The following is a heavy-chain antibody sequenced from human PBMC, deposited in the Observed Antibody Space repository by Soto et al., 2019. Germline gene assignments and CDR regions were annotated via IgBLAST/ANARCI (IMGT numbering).Heavy chain of an antibody. CDR3: AYRVGSHGSLDY. CDR1: GFSLTTSGVS. J-gene: IGHJ4*02. D-gene: IGHD6-25*01. Sequence: QITLKESGPTLVKPTQTLTLTCTFSGFSLTTSGVSVGWIRQPPGKAPEWLGFIYWNDDKRYSPSLQSRLTITKDNSKKQVVLTVTNMDPLDTATYLCAYRVGSHGSLDYWCQGILVTVSS. CDR2: IYWNDDK. V-gene: IGHV2-5*01.